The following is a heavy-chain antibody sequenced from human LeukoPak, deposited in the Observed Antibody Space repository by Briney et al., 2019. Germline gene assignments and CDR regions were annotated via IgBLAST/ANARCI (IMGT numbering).Heavy chain of an antibody. V-gene: IGHV3-23*01. J-gene: IGHJ6*02. D-gene: IGHD2/OR15-2a*01. CDR1: GFTFSNYV. CDR2: ISGGSGKT. CDR3: ARDRSEYYYYAMDV. Sequence: GGSLRLSCAASGFTFSNYVLTWVRQAPGKGLDWVSSISGGSGKTYYADSVKGRFTISRDNSKNTLYLQMNSLRAEDTAVYYCARDRSEYYYYAMDVWGQGTTVTVSS.